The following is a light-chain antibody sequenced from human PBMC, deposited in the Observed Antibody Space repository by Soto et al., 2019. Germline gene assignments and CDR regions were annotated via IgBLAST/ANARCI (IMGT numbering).Light chain of an antibody. CDR3: QQFDTYPLT. V-gene: IGKV1-13*02. J-gene: IGKJ5*01. CDR1: QGVSSA. CDR2: DAS. Sequence: AIQLTQSPSSLSASVGDRVTITCWASQGVSSAFAWYQQKPGKVPKLLIYDASSLQSGVPSRFSGSQSGTDCTLPISSLQPEDFATYYCQQFDTYPLTVGQGTRREI.